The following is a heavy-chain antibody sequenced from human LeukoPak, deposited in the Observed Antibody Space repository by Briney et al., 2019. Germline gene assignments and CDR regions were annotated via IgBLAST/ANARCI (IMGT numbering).Heavy chain of an antibody. D-gene: IGHD3-3*01. CDR1: GGSISSSSYY. V-gene: IGHV4-39*07. CDR2: IYYSRST. Sequence: PSETLSPTCTVSGGSISSSSYYWGWIRQPPGKGLEWIGSIYYSRSTYYNPSLKSRVTISVDTSKNQFSLKLSSVTAAERAVYYCARVVYYDFWSGYCMRYYYYYYMDVWGKGTTVTVSS. CDR3: ARVVYYDFWSGYCMRYYYYYYMDV. J-gene: IGHJ6*03.